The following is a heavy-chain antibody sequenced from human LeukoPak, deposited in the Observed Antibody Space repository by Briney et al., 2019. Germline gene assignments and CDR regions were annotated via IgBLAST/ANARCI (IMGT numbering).Heavy chain of an antibody. Sequence: KPSETLSLTCTVSGYSISSGYFWGWIRQPPGKGLEWIGSIYHSGSTYYNPSLKSRVTISVDTSKNQFSLKLSSVTAADTAVYYCASVYYYDSSGYYYVVPYYFDYWGQGTLVTVSS. J-gene: IGHJ4*02. CDR1: GYSISSGYF. CDR3: ASVYYYDSSGYYYVVPYYFDY. D-gene: IGHD3-22*01. CDR2: IYHSGST. V-gene: IGHV4-38-2*02.